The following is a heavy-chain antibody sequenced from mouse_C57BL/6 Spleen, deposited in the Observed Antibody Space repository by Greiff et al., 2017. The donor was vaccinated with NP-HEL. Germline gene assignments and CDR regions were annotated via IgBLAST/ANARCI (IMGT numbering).Heavy chain of an antibody. CDR1: GFTFSDYG. CDR2: ISSGSSTI. J-gene: IGHJ3*01. Sequence: EVKLVESGGGLVKPGGSLKLSCAASGFTFSDYGMHWVRQAPEKGLEWVAYISSGSSTIYYADTVKGRFTISRDNAKNTLFLQMTSLRSEDTAVYYCARGYYGSSLAYWGQGTLVTVSA. D-gene: IGHD1-1*01. V-gene: IGHV5-17*01. CDR3: ARGYYGSSLAY.